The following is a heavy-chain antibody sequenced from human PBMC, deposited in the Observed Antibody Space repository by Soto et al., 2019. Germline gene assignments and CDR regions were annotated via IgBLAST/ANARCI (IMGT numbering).Heavy chain of an antibody. CDR1: GFTFSSYA. CDR2: ISGSGGST. Sequence: PGGSLRLSCAASGFTFSSYAMSWVRQAPGKGLGWVSAISGSGGSTYYADSVKGRFTISRDNSKNTLYLQMNSLRAEDTAVYYCAKDGSSSWYNWFDPWGQGTLVTVSS. J-gene: IGHJ5*02. D-gene: IGHD6-13*01. V-gene: IGHV3-23*01. CDR3: AKDGSSSWYNWFDP.